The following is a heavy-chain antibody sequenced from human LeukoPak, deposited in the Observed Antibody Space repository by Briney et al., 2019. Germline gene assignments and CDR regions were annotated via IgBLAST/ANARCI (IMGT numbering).Heavy chain of an antibody. CDR1: GGSISSHY. Sequence: PSETLSLTCTVSGGSISSHYWSWIRQPPGKGLEWIGYIYYSGSTNYNPSLKSRVTISVDTSKNQFSLKLSSVTAADTAVYYCARDSIAVAGDYYYYYMDVWGKGTTVTVSS. V-gene: IGHV4-59*11. D-gene: IGHD6-19*01. CDR2: IYYSGST. CDR3: ARDSIAVAGDYYYYYMDV. J-gene: IGHJ6*03.